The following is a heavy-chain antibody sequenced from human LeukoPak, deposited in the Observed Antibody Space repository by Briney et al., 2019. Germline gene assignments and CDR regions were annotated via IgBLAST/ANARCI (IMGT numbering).Heavy chain of an antibody. CDR2: IYYSGST. V-gene: IGHV4-59*01. Sequence: SETLSLTCAVYGGSFSDYYWSWTRQAPGKGLEWIGYIYYSGSTNYNPSLKSRVTISVDTSKNQFSLKLSSVTAADTAVYYCARVVDIVATAQNWFDPWGQGILVTVSS. CDR1: GGSFSDYY. J-gene: IGHJ5*02. D-gene: IGHD5-12*01. CDR3: ARVVDIVATAQNWFDP.